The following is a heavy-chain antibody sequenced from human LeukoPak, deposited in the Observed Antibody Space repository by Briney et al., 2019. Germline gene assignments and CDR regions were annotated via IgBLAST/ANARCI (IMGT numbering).Heavy chain of an antibody. CDR2: ISSSGSTI. D-gene: IGHD3-3*01. J-gene: IGHJ6*03. CDR1: GFTFSDYY. Sequence: GGSLRLSCAASGFTFSDYYMSWIRQAPGKGLEWVSYISSSGSTIYYADSVKGRFTISRDNAKNSLYLQMNSLRAEDTAVYYCARRTFGVVKAYYYNYMDVWGKGTTVTVSS. V-gene: IGHV3-11*04. CDR3: ARRTFGVVKAYYYNYMDV.